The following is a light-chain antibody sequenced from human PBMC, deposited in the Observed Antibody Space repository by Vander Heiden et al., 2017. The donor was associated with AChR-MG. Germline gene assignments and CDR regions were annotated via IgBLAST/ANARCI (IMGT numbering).Light chain of an antibody. Sequence: SYVLTQPPPVPVAPGKTARITCGGNNIGRKSVHWYQQRPGQAPVLVVYDDSDRPSGIPERFSGSNSGNTATLTISRVEAGDEADYYCQVWNSSSDHYVFGTGTKVTVL. J-gene: IGLJ1*01. CDR3: QVWNSSSDHYV. CDR2: DDS. CDR1: NIGRKS. V-gene: IGLV3-21*03.